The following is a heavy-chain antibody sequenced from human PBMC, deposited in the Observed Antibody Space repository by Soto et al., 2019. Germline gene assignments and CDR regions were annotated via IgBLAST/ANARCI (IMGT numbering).Heavy chain of an antibody. Sequence: EVQLLESGGGLVQPGGSLRLSCAASGFTFSSYAMSWVRQAPGKGLEWVSAISGSGGSTYYADSVKGRFTISRDNSKNTLYLQMNSLRAEDTAVYYCATDEQSGTTWHYQWSIQYYFDYWGQGTLVTVSS. CDR1: GFTFSSYA. CDR3: ATDEQSGTTWHYQWSIQYYFDY. J-gene: IGHJ4*02. D-gene: IGHD1-7*01. CDR2: ISGSGGST. V-gene: IGHV3-23*01.